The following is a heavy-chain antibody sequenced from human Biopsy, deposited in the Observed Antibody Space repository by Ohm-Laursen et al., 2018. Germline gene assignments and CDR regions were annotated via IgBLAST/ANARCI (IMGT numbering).Heavy chain of an antibody. V-gene: IGHV4-39*01. CDR3: AQTSNDYGGFYFDY. D-gene: IGHD4/OR15-4a*01. J-gene: IGHJ4*02. CDR2: IRNT. Sequence: GTLSLTCSVSGDSISSSTYYWGWIRQPPGKGLEWIGTIRNTYFRTSLKSRVTMSVDTSKNQFSLKLSSVTAADTGVYYCAQTSNDYGGFYFDYWGQGTLVTVSS. CDR1: GDSISSSTYY.